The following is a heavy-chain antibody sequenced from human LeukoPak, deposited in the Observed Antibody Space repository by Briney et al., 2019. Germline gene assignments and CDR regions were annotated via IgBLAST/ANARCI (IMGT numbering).Heavy chain of an antibody. V-gene: IGHV4-34*01. Sequence: SETLSLTCAVYGGSFSGYYWSWIRQPPGKGLEWIGEINHSGSTNYNPSLKSRVTISVDTSKNQFSLKLSSVTAADTAVYYCARGRLRRPIDYWGQGALVTVSS. J-gene: IGHJ4*02. CDR3: ARGRLRRPIDY. CDR2: INHSGST. D-gene: IGHD6-25*01. CDR1: GGSFSGYY.